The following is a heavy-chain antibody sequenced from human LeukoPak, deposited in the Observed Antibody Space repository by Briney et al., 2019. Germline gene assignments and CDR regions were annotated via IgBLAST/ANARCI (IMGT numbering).Heavy chain of an antibody. J-gene: IGHJ4*02. D-gene: IGHD3-22*01. CDR3: ARVRNTYYYDSSGYYADY. V-gene: IGHV1-18*01. CDR1: GYTFTSYG. CDR2: ISAYNGNT. Sequence: ASVKVSCKASGYTFTSYGISWVRQAPGQGLEWMGWISAYNGNTNYAQKLQGRVTITTDTSTSTAYMELRSLRSDDTAVYYCARVRNTYYYDSSGYYADYWGQGTLVTVSS.